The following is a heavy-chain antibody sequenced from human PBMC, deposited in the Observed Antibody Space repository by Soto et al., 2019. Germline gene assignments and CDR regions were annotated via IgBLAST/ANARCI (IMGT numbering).Heavy chain of an antibody. CDR3: ARESEDLTSNFDY. CDR2: ISHDGSDK. J-gene: IGHJ4*02. Sequence: GGSLRLSCAASGFPFGDFGMHWLRQAPGKGLEWVAVISHDGSDKFYADSVKARFTISRDNSKNTLYLQMSGLRAEDTAVYYCARESEDLTSNFDYWGQGTLVTVSS. CDR1: GFPFGDFG. V-gene: IGHV3-30*03.